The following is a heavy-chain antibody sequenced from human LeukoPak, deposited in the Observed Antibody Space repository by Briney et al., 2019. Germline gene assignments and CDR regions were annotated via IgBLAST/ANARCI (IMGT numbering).Heavy chain of an antibody. D-gene: IGHD3-10*01. CDR2: IDSRASVI. V-gene: IGHV3-48*04. J-gene: IGHJ4*02. Sequence: GGSLRLSCAASGFSFTTYSVNWVRQAPGKGLEWVSFIDSRASVICYADSVKGRFTISRDNAKNSLYLQMDSLRAEDTAVYYCARSPYGSGTSHFDYWGQGTLVTVSS. CDR1: GFSFTTYS. CDR3: ARSPYGSGTSHFDY.